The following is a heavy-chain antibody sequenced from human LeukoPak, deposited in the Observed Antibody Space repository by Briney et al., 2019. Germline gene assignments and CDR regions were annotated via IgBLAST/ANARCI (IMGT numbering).Heavy chain of an antibody. CDR1: GYTFTGYY. D-gene: IGHD3-9*01. CDR2: INPNSGGT. Sequence: ASVKVSCKASGYTFTGYYMHWVRQAPGQGPEWMGWINPNSGGTNYAQKFQGRVTMTRDTSISTAYMELSRLRSDDTAVYYCARDPYDILTGSMDWFDPWGQGTLITVSS. J-gene: IGHJ5*02. CDR3: ARDPYDILTGSMDWFDP. V-gene: IGHV1-2*02.